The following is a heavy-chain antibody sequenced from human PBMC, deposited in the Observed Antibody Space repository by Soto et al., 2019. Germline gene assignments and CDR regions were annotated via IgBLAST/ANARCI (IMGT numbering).Heavy chain of an antibody. V-gene: IGHV1-8*01. D-gene: IGHD2-21*02. CDR2: MQPSSGRT. Sequence: ASVKVSCKASGYSFTGLDINWVRQTTGQGLEWMGWMQPSSGRTGYAQKFQGRVTMTRDTSINTAYMELSSLTSDDTAFYYCARGVTARVDYWGQGTLVNVFS. CDR3: ARGVTARVDY. CDR1: GYSFTGLD. J-gene: IGHJ4*02.